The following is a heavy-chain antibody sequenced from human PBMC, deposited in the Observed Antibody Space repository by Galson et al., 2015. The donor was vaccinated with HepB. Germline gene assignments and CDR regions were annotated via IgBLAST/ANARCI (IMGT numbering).Heavy chain of an antibody. D-gene: IGHD6-13*01. Sequence: SLRLSCAASGFAFSDYYMSWIRQAPGKGLEWVSYISSSSSYTNYADSVKGRFTISRDNAKNSLYLQMNSLRAEDTAVYDCAREDIAAAEYNWFDPWGQGTLVTVSS. CDR3: AREDIAAAEYNWFDP. V-gene: IGHV3-11*06. J-gene: IGHJ5*02. CDR2: ISSSSSYT. CDR1: GFAFSDYY.